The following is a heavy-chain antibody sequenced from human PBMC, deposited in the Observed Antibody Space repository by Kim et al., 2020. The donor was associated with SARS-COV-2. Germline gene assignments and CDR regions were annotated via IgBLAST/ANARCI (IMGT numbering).Heavy chain of an antibody. CDR3: ARGLGAVAGSCDY. J-gene: IGHJ4*02. V-gene: IGHV4-34*01. D-gene: IGHD6-19*01. Sequence: NPSLKSRVTISVDTSKNQCSLKLSSVTAADTAVYYCARGLGAVAGSCDYWGQGTLVTVSS.